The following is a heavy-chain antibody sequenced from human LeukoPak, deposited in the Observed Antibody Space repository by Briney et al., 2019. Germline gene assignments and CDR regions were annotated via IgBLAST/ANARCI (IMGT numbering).Heavy chain of an antibody. CDR1: GGSFSDYY. CDR3: ARGLRRYSKAFPFDY. J-gene: IGHJ4*02. CDR2: INHSGNT. Sequence: SETLSLTCAVYGGSFSDYYWSWIRQPPGKGLEWIGEINHSGNTIYNPSLKSRVTISVDTSKNQFSLRLSSVTAAGTTVYYCARGLRRYSKAFPFDYWGQGTLVTVSS. D-gene: IGHD5-18*01. V-gene: IGHV4-34*01.